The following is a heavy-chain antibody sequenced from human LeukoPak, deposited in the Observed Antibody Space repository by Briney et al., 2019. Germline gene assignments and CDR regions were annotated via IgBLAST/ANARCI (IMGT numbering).Heavy chain of an antibody. Sequence: GGSLRLSCAASGFTFSSYEMNWVRQAPGKGLEWVSYISSSGSTIYYADSVKGRFTISRDNAKNSLYLQMNSLRAEDTAVYYCARVRHGSGSYYYMDVWGKGTTVTISS. CDR2: ISSSGSTI. D-gene: IGHD3-10*01. V-gene: IGHV3-48*03. CDR3: ARVRHGSGSYYYMDV. CDR1: GFTFSSYE. J-gene: IGHJ6*03.